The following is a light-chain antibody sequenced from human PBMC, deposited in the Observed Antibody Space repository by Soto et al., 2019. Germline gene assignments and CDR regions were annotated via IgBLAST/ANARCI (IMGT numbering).Light chain of an antibody. V-gene: IGLV6-57*01. CDR3: QSYDSSNWV. J-gene: IGLJ3*02. CDR2: EDN. Sequence: LTQPPSVSESPGKTVTISCTRSSGSIASNYVQWYQQRPGSSPTTVIYEDNQRPSGVPDRFSGSIDSSSNSASLTISGLKTEDEADYYCQSYDSSNWVFGGGTKLTVL. CDR1: SGSIASNY.